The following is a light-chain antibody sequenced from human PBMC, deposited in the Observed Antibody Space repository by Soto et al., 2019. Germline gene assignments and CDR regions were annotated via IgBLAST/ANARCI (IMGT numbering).Light chain of an antibody. Sequence: EIVLTQSPATLSLSPGERATLSCRASQSVSTYLAWYQQKPGQAPRLLIYDASNRTTGTPAMFSGSGSGTDFTLTISSLESEDFAVYYCQQRSNWPRTFGQGTKLEIK. V-gene: IGKV3-11*01. CDR1: QSVSTY. CDR2: DAS. J-gene: IGKJ2*01. CDR3: QQRSNWPRT.